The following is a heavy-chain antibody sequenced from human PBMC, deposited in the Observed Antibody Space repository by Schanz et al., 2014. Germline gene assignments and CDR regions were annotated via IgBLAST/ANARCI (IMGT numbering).Heavy chain of an antibody. J-gene: IGHJ6*02. CDR2: IGGSGDST. V-gene: IGHV3-23*04. CDR1: GFIFSAYT. CDR3: ARVELSVYYYAMDV. D-gene: IGHD2-15*01. Sequence: EVQLVESGGGLVKPGESLRLSCAASGFIFSAYTMNWVRQAPGKGLEWVSGIGGSGDSTHYADSVKGRFIISRDNSKNTLYLQVNSLRAEDAAVYYCARVELSVYYYAMDVWGQGTTVIVSS.